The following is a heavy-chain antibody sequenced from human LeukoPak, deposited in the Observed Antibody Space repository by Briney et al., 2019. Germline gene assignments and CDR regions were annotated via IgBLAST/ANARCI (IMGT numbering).Heavy chain of an antibody. CDR3: ARGCSGGSCYESKFDP. CDR1: GFTFSSYW. V-gene: IGHV3-7*01. Sequence: PGGPLRLSCAASGFTFSSYWRSWVRQAPGKGLEWVANIKQDGSEKRYVDSAKGRFTISRDNAKNSLYLQMNSLRAEDTAVYYCARGCSGGSCYESKFDPWGQGTLVTVSS. J-gene: IGHJ5*02. CDR2: IKQDGSEK. D-gene: IGHD2-15*01.